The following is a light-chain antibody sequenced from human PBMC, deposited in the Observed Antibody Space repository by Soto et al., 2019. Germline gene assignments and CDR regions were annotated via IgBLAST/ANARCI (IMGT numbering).Light chain of an antibody. Sequence: VGTTSPDSLTVPLGERATINCTSDFNIENYLVWYQQKPVQSPKVLIYWASTREYGVPDRFSGSVSGTDFTLTINGLQAEDVAVYYCQKYYSMPLTFGGGTNVESK. CDR3: QKYYSMPLT. V-gene: IGKV4-1*01. CDR1: FNIENY. CDR2: WAS. J-gene: IGKJ4*01.